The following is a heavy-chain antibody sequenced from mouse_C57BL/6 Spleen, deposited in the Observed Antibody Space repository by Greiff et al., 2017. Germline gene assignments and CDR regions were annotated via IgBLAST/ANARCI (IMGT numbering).Heavy chain of an antibody. J-gene: IGHJ4*01. CDR1: GFSLTSYG. CDR3: AKNYYDYDGAMDY. Sequence: VKVVESGPGLVQPSQSLSITCTVSGFSLTSYGVHWVRQSPGKGLEWLGVIWRGGSTDYNAAFMSRLSITKDNSKSQVFFKMNSLQADDTAIYYCAKNYYDYDGAMDYWGQGTSVTVSS. CDR2: IWRGGST. V-gene: IGHV2-5*01. D-gene: IGHD2-4*01.